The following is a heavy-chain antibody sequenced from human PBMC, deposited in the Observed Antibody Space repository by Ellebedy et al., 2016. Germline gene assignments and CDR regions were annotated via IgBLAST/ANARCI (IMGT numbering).Heavy chain of an antibody. CDR1: GYTFTSYD. J-gene: IGHJ3*02. Sequence: ASVKVSXXASGYTFTSYDINWVRQAPGQGLEWMGWINPNSGGTNYAQKFQGWVTMTRDTSISTAYMELSRLRSDDTAVYYCARAIFSPDAFDIWGQGTMVTVSS. D-gene: IGHD3-9*01. CDR3: ARAIFSPDAFDI. CDR2: INPNSGGT. V-gene: IGHV1-2*04.